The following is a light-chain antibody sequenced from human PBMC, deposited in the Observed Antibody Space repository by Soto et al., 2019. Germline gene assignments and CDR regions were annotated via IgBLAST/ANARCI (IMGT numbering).Light chain of an antibody. CDR3: LQHDSYPRT. J-gene: IGKJ1*01. CDR2: GAS. CDR1: QGIRNN. Sequence: DLPMTQSPSSLFASVGDRVTITCRASQGIRNNLGWYQQRPGEAPKRLIYGASSLQRGVPSRFSGSGSGTEFTLTISSLRPEDSATYYCLQHDSYPRTFGQGTKLEIK. V-gene: IGKV1-17*01.